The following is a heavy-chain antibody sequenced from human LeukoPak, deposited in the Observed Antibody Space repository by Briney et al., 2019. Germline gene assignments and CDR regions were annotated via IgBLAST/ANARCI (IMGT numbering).Heavy chain of an antibody. CDR2: IYSSGSA. CDR3: ARHRDYYDT. J-gene: IGHJ4*01. CDR1: VASINNNF. V-gene: IGHV4-59*08. D-gene: IGHD3-22*01. Sequence: SETLSLTCTVSVASINNNFWTWIRPPPGKGLEWIGYIYSSGSANYNPSLKSRVIISGDTSKNQISLNLTSVTAADTAVYFCARHRDYYDTWGHGTLVTVSS.